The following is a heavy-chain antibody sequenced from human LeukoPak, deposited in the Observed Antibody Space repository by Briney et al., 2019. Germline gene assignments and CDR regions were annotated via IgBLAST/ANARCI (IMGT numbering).Heavy chain of an antibody. J-gene: IGHJ6*03. CDR3: ARAGLAAAGKRGIYYMDV. D-gene: IGHD6-13*01. CDR2: ISASGTT. CDR1: GDSFSSYQ. Sequence: PSETLSLTCIVSGDSFSSYQWSWVRQSAGKGLEWIGRISASGTTNSNPALKSRVTMSVDSSKKQFSLNLSSVTAADTAVYYCARAGLAAAGKRGIYYMDVWGKGTTVTVSS. V-gene: IGHV4-4*07.